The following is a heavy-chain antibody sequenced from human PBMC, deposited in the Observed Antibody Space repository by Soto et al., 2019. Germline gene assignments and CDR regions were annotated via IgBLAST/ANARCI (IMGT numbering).Heavy chain of an antibody. CDR1: GFTFSSYA. CDR2: ISGSGGST. V-gene: IGHV3-23*01. J-gene: IGHJ6*02. Sequence: PGGFLRLSCAASGFTFSSYAMSWVRQAPGKGLEWVSAISGSGGSTYYADSVKGRFTISRDNSKNTLYLQMNSLRAEDTAVYYCAKVPITIFGVVGGMDVWGQGTTVTVS. D-gene: IGHD3-3*01. CDR3: AKVPITIFGVVGGMDV.